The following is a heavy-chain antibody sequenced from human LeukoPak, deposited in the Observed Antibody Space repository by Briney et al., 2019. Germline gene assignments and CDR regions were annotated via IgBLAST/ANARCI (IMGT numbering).Heavy chain of an antibody. CDR1: GFTFRSYS. J-gene: IGHJ6*03. CDR2: IISSSSTI. Sequence: GGSLRLSCAASGFTFRSYSMNWVRQSPGKGLEWVSYIISSSSTIYYADSVKGRFTISRDNAKNLLYLQMNSLRAEDTAVYYCARNYGDFGRYYYMDVWGKGTTVTVSS. V-gene: IGHV3-48*01. D-gene: IGHD4-17*01. CDR3: ARNYGDFGRYYYMDV.